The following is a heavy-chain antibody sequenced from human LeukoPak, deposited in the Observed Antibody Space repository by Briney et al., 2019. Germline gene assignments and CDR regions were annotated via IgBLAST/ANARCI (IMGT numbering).Heavy chain of an antibody. CDR1: GGSISSYY. CDR2: IYTSGST. V-gene: IGHV4-4*07. CDR3: ARARGVRRELPPYYFDY. J-gene: IGHJ4*02. Sequence: PSETLSLTCTVSGGSISSYYWSWIRQPAGKGLEWIGRIYTSGSTNYNPSLKSRVTMSVDTSKNQFSLKLSSVTAADTAVYYCARARGVRRELPPYYFDYWGQGTLVTVSS. D-gene: IGHD1-26*01.